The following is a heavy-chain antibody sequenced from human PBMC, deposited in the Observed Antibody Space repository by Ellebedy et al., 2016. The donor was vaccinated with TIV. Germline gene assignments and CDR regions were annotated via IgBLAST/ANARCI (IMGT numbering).Heavy chain of an antibody. J-gene: IGHJ4*02. Sequence: AASVKVSCKASGYTFTSYDINWVRQATGQGLEWMGWMNPNSGNTGYAQKFQGRVTITRNTSISTAYMELSSLRSEDTAVYYCARGESIAVAGDFDYWGQGTLVTVSS. D-gene: IGHD6-19*01. V-gene: IGHV1-8*03. CDR2: MNPNSGNT. CDR3: ARGESIAVAGDFDY. CDR1: GYTFTSYD.